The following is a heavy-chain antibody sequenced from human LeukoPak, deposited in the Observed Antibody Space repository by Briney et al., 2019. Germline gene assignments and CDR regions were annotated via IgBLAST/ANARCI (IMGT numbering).Heavy chain of an antibody. CDR2: ISDIGSI. CDR3: ARGPLWPRPRTSDY. D-gene: IGHD1-7*01. CDR1: GGSISSYY. V-gene: IGHV4-59*12. Sequence: PSETLSLTCTVSGGSISSYYWSWIRQPPGKGLEWIAYISDIGSINYNPSLKSRVTISLDTSKNQFSLKLSSVTAADTAVYYCARGPLWPRPRTSDYWGQGTLVTVSS. J-gene: IGHJ4*02.